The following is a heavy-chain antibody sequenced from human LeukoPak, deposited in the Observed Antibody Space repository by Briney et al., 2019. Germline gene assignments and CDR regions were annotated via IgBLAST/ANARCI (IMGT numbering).Heavy chain of an antibody. CDR3: AKRKYYESGPFDF. D-gene: IGHD3-10*01. Sequence: GGSLRLSCAASGSTFSSYAMSWVRQAPGKGLEWVSAISGSGGSTYYADSVKGRFTISRDNSKNTLYLQMNSLRAEDTAVYYCAKRKYYESGPFDFWGQGTLVTVSS. CDR1: GSTFSSYA. CDR2: ISGSGGST. V-gene: IGHV3-23*01. J-gene: IGHJ4*02.